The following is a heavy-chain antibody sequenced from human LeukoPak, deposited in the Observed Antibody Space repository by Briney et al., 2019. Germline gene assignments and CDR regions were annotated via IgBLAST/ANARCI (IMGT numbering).Heavy chain of an antibody. CDR1: GGSINSYY. CDR3: ARHLHSDGSGSYLNWFDP. V-gene: IGHV4-4*09. J-gene: IGHJ5*02. D-gene: IGHD3-10*01. CDR2: IYTSGST. Sequence: SETLSLTCTVFGGSINSYYWSWIRQPPGKGLEWIGYIYTSGSTNYNPSLKSRVIISADTSKNQFPLKLRSVTAADTAVYYCARHLHSDGSGSYLNWFDPWGPGTLVTVSS.